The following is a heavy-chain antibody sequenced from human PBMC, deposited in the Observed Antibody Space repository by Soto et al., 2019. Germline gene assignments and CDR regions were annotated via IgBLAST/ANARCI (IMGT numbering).Heavy chain of an antibody. CDR1: GFTFSSYG. Sequence: PGGSLRLSCAASGFTFSSYGMHWVRQAPGKGLEWVAVISYDGSNKYYADSVKGRFTISRDNSKNTLYLQMNSLRAEDTAVYYCARKGRAQKGVHSFDYWGQGTLVTVSS. D-gene: IGHD3-10*01. J-gene: IGHJ4*02. CDR2: ISYDGSNK. CDR3: ARKGRAQKGVHSFDY. V-gene: IGHV3-30*03.